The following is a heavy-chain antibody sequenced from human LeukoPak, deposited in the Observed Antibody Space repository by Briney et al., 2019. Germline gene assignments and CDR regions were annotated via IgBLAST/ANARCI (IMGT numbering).Heavy chain of an antibody. V-gene: IGHV1-24*01. Sequence: ASVKVSCKVSGYTLTELSMHWVRQAPGKGLEWMGGFDPEDGETIYAQKFQGRVTMTEDTSTDTAYMELSSLRSEDTAVYYCAMHSGYSSSGAPAGFDYWGQGTLVTVSS. CDR1: GYTLTELS. CDR3: AMHSGYSSSGAPAGFDY. D-gene: IGHD6-13*01. J-gene: IGHJ4*02. CDR2: FDPEDGET.